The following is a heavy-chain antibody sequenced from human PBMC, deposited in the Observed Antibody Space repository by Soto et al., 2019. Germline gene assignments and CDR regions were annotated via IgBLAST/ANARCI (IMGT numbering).Heavy chain of an antibody. D-gene: IGHD5-12*01. Sequence: QVQLVESGGGVVQPGRSLRLSCAASGFTFSNYGMHWVRQAPGKGLEWVAVVSYDGSTKYYADSVKGRFTISRDNSKSTLYLQMNSLRPEDTALYYCVRELGGYNSPYFDYRGQRLQVTVSS. V-gene: IGHV3-30*03. CDR2: VSYDGSTK. CDR1: GFTFSNYG. CDR3: VRELGGYNSPYFDY. J-gene: IGHJ4*02.